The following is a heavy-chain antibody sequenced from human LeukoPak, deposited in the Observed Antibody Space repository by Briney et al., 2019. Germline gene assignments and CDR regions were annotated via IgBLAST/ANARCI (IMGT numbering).Heavy chain of an antibody. V-gene: IGHV3-74*01. CDR1: GCTFSSYW. J-gene: IGHJ6*02. Sequence: GGPLILSCAASGCTFSSYWVHWVRQAPGKVLVLVSRINGDGSGTSYADSGKGRFTISSDNAKNTLYQQMNSLRAEDTAVYYCARVGDILTGYFYYYYGMDVWGQGTTVTVSS. D-gene: IGHD3-9*01. CDR2: INGDGSGT. CDR3: ARVGDILTGYFYYYYGMDV.